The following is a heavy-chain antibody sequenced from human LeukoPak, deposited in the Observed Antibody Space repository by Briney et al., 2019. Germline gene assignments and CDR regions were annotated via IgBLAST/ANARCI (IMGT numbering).Heavy chain of an antibody. CDR2: IIRSGTTI. CDR1: GFHLRTFG. V-gene: IGHV3-48*01. D-gene: IGHD1-26*01. Sequence: TGGSLTHSRAASGFHLRTFGMNWVRPAPGKGLELVSYIIRSGTTISYAQSVKGRFTITRDNAQNSVTLHMNTLRADDTAVYYCAKDGGTHFDHWGQGALVTVSS. J-gene: IGHJ4*02. CDR3: AKDGGTHFDH.